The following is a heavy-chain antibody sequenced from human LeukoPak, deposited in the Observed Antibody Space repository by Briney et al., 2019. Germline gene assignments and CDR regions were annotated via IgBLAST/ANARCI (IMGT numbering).Heavy chain of an antibody. V-gene: IGHV3-30*18. J-gene: IGHJ3*02. D-gene: IGHD2-2*01. CDR3: AKDSIRSDAFDI. CDR2: ISYDGSNK. CDR1: GFTLSSYG. Sequence: GSLRLSCAASGFTLSSYGMHLVRQAPGKGLEWVAVISYDGSNKYYADSVKGRFTISRDNSKNTLYLQMNSLRAEDTAVYYCAKDSIRSDAFDIWGQGTMVTVSS.